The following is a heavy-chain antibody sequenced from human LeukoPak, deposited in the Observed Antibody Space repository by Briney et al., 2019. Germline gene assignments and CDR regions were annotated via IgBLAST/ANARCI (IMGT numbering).Heavy chain of an antibody. D-gene: IGHD3-10*01. V-gene: IGHV3-21*01. J-gene: IGHJ6*03. Sequence: PGGSLRLSCAASGFTFSSSWMHWVRQAPGKGLEWVSSISGSSTYIYYSDSLKGRFTISRDNAKNSLYLQMNSLRVEDTAVYYCARDVKGRRYYYMDVWGKGTTVTVSS. CDR3: ARDVKGRRYYYMDV. CDR2: ISGSSTYI. CDR1: GFTFSSSW.